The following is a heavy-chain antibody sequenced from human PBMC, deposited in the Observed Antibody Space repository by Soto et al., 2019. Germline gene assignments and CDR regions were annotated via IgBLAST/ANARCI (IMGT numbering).Heavy chain of an antibody. J-gene: IGHJ6*03. D-gene: IGHD6-6*01. CDR1: CFTFPRHG. CDR3: ARGPSPIAAHYYYYYYMDV. Sequence: GGSMKGLRKASCFTFPRHGISWIRQAPWQGLFWMGWISAHNGHTKYTQNFQGRVTMTTDISTSTAHMELRGLRSDDTAVYYCARGPSPIAAHYYYYYYMDVWGKGTTVTVSS. V-gene: IGHV1-18*01. CDR2: ISAHNGHT.